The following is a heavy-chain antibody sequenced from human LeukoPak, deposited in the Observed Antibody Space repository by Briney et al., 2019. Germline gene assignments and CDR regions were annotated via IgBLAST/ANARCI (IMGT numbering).Heavy chain of an antibody. Sequence: SETLSLTCAVSGGSISGNNWWSWVRQSPGKGLEWIGEIHHTGSNNCNPSLKSRVTISVDRSKNQFSLHLTSVTAADTAIYYCARGVWMGKSYDFWGLGTQVSVSS. J-gene: IGHJ4*02. D-gene: IGHD2-8*01. CDR1: GGSISGNNW. CDR2: IHHTGSN. CDR3: ARGVWMGKSYDF. V-gene: IGHV4-4*02.